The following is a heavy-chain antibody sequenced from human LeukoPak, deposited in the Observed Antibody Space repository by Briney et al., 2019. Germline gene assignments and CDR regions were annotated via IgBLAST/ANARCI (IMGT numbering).Heavy chain of an antibody. V-gene: IGHV4-30-2*01. J-gene: IGHJ6*03. CDR3: ARGPIFYMDV. Sequence: PSQTLSLTCTVSGGSISSGGYYWSWTRQPPGKGLEWIGYIYHSGSTYYNPSLKSRVTISVDRSKNQFSLKLSSVTAADTAVYYCARGPIFYMDVWGKGTTVTVSS. CDR2: IYHSGST. D-gene: IGHD3-3*02. CDR1: GGSISSGGYY.